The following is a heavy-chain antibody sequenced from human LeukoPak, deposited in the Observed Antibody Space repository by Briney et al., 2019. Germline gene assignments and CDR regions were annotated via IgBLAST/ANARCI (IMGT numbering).Heavy chain of an antibody. CDR1: GYTFTGYY. CDR2: INPNSGGT. V-gene: IGHV1-2*06. CDR3: ARVFKKWRTSDI. Sequence: ASVKVSCKASGYTFTGYYMHWVRQAPGQGLEWMGRINPNSGGTNYAQKFQGRVTMTRDTSISTAYMELSRLRSDDTAVYYRARVFKKWRTSDIWGQGTMVTVSS. D-gene: IGHD5-12*01. J-gene: IGHJ3*02.